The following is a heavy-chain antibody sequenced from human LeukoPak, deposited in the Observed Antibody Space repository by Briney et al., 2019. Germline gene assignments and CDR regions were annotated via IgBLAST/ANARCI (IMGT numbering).Heavy chain of an antibody. J-gene: IGHJ4*02. D-gene: IGHD1-1*01. CDR3: AKVRSGSANWALRIFDN. CDR2: ISPGGGTT. CDR1: GFAFGSEA. Sequence: PGRSLRLSCAVSGFAFGSEAMSWVRQSPARGLEWVASISPGGGTTYYAGYVKGRFTISRDNSNNTLYVQMNSLRAEDTAVYYCAKVRSGSANWALRIFDNWGQGTLVTVSS. V-gene: IGHV3-23*01.